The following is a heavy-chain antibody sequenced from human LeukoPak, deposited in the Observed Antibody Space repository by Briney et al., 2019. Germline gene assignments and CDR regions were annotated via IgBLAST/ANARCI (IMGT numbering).Heavy chain of an antibody. J-gene: IGHJ4*02. CDR3: ARHSGSGSYHSPFGN. CDR1: GGSFSGYY. Sequence: SETLSLTCAVYGGSFSGYYWVWIRQPPGKGLEWIGSIYYSGSTYYNPSPKSRVTISVDTSKNQFSLELTSVTAADTAVYYCARHSGSGSYHSPFGNWGQGTLVTVSS. V-gene: IGHV4-39*01. D-gene: IGHD3-10*01. CDR2: IYYSGST.